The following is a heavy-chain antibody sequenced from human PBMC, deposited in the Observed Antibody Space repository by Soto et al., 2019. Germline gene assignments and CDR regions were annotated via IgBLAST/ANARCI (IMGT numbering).Heavy chain of an antibody. CDR1: GFTFSSYG. D-gene: IGHD3-10*01. Sequence: RSMRISGAPSGFTFSSYGMHWVRQAPGKGLERVAVLWYDGSNKYYADCVKGRFTISRDNSKNTLYLQMNSLRAEDTAVYYCARDSFRFVLWYYYYYGMDVWGQGTTVTVSS. V-gene: IGHV3-33*01. J-gene: IGHJ6*02. CDR3: ARDSFRFVLWYYYYYGMDV. CDR2: LWYDGSNK.